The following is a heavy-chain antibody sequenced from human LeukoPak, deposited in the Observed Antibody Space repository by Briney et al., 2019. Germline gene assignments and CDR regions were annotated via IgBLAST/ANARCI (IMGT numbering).Heavy chain of an antibody. CDR3: ARVLISGLTTRDD. Sequence: PGGSLRLSCAASGFTFSSYSMNWGRQAPGKGREWGSYIISNSRVIYYRDSVKGRFTISRDNAKNSLSLQMNSLRDEDTAVYYCARVLISGLTTRDDWGQGTLVTVSS. V-gene: IGHV3-48*02. J-gene: IGHJ4*02. CDR1: GFTFSSYS. CDR2: IISNSRVI. D-gene: IGHD4-11*01.